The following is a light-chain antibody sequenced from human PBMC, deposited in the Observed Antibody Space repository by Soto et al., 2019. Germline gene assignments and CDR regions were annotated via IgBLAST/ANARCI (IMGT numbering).Light chain of an antibody. Sequence: EIVMTQSPATLSVSPGERATLSCKASQSVGTYLAWYQQKPGQAPRLLIYGASTRAAGVPARFSGGGSGTDFTPNISSVQSEDFAIYHCQQYDNLPQWTFGQGTKVEIK. CDR3: QQYDNLPQWT. CDR2: GAS. V-gene: IGKV3-15*01. J-gene: IGKJ1*01. CDR1: QSVGTY.